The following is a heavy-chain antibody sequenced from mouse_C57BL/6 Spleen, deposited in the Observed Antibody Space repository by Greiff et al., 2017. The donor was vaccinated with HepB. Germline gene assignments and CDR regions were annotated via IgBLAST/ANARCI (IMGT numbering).Heavy chain of an antibody. CDR2: INPSNGGT. D-gene: IGHD1-1*01. J-gene: IGHJ2*01. V-gene: IGHV1-53*01. CDR3: ARGATVVDYFDY. Sequence: VQLQQPGTELVKPGASVKLSCKASGYTFTSYWMHWVKQRPGQGLEWIGNINPSNGGTNYNEKFKRKATLTVDKSSITAYMQLSSLTSEDSAVYYCARGATVVDYFDYWGQGTTLTVSS. CDR1: GYTFTSYW.